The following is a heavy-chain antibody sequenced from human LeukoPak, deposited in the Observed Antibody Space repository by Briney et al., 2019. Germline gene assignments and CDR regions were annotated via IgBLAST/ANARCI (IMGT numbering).Heavy chain of an antibody. J-gene: IGHJ6*02. Sequence: GGSLRLSCAASGFTFSSYAMSWIRQAPGKGLEWVSAISGSGGSTYYADSVKGRFTISRDNSKNTLYLQMNSLSAEDTAVYYCARELITMIVVSSPYYYYYGMDVWGQGTTVTVSS. CDR2: ISGSGGST. V-gene: IGHV3-23*01. CDR1: GFTFSSYA. D-gene: IGHD3-22*01. CDR3: ARELITMIVVSSPYYYYYGMDV.